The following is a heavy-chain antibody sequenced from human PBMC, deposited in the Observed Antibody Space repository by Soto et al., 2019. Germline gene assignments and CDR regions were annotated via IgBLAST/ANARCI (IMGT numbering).Heavy chain of an antibody. J-gene: IGHJ4*02. CDR3: AADYYDSSGGEGSFDY. D-gene: IGHD3-22*01. Sequence: SETLSLTCTVSGASISVHSYYWTWIRQPPGKGLEWIGSSYYSGTTYFNPSLKSRVTISVDTSKNQFSLKLKSVTAADTAVYYCAADYYDSSGGEGSFDYWGQGTLVTVSS. V-gene: IGHV4-39*07. CDR1: GASISVHSYY. CDR2: SYYSGTT.